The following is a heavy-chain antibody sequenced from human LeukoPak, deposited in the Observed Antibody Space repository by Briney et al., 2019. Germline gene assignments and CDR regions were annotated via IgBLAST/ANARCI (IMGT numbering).Heavy chain of an antibody. Sequence: HTGGSLRLSCAASGFTFSSYGMHWVRQAPGKGLEWVAFIRYDGSNKYYADSVKGQFTISRDNSKNTLYLQMNSLRAEDTAVYYCAKALGTTFGVVIKGSRDVWGKGTTVTVSS. CDR2: IRYDGSNK. D-gene: IGHD3-3*01. V-gene: IGHV3-30*02. CDR1: GFTFSSYG. CDR3: AKALGTTFGVVIKGSRDV. J-gene: IGHJ6*04.